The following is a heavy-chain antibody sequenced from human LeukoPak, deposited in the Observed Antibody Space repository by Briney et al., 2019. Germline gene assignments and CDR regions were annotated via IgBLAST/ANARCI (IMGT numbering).Heavy chain of an antibody. V-gene: IGHV4-59*08. D-gene: IGHD2-21*02. Sequence: PSETLSLTCTVSGGSISSYYWSWIRQPPGKGLEWIGYIYYSGSTNYNPSLKSRVTISVDTSKNQFSLKLSSVTAADTAVYYCARHIVVVTAADYWGQGTLVTVSS. CDR2: IYYSGST. J-gene: IGHJ4*02. CDR1: GGSISSYY. CDR3: ARHIVVVTAADY.